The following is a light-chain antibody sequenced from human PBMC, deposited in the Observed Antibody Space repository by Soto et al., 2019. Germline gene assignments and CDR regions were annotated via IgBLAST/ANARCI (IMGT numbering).Light chain of an antibody. CDR1: QTISSW. V-gene: IGKV1-5*03. J-gene: IGKJ1*01. CDR2: KAS. Sequence: DIQMTQSPSTLSGSVGDRVTITCRASQTISSWLAWYQQKPGKAPKLLIYKASTLKSGVPSRFSGSGSGTEFTLTINSLLPDDFATYYCQQYEGYPRTFGQGTKVDI. CDR3: QQYEGYPRT.